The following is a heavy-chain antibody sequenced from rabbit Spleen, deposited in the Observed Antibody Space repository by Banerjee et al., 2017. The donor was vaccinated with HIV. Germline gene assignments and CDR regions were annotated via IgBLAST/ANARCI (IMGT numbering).Heavy chain of an antibody. Sequence: QEQLMESGGGLVQPGGSLTLSCKASGFDFSNYGVSWVRQAPGKGLEWVACAYAGSSGSTYSATWAKGRFTISKTSSTTVTLQMTSLTAADTATYFCARDAGTSFSTYGMDLWGPGTLVTVS. CDR2: AYAGSSGST. CDR1: GFDFSNYG. J-gene: IGHJ6*01. D-gene: IGHD8-1*01. V-gene: IGHV1S45*01. CDR3: ARDAGTSFSTYGMDL.